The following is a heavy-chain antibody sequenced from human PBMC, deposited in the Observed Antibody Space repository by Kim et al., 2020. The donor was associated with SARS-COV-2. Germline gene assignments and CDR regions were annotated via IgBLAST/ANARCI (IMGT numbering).Heavy chain of an antibody. Sequence: SETLSLTCTVSGGSISSSSYYWGWIRQPPGKGLEWIGSIYYSGSTYYNPSLKSRVTISVDTSKNQFSLKLSSVTAADTAVYYCASITIFHYGMDVWGQGTTVTVSS. D-gene: IGHD3-3*01. V-gene: IGHV4-39*01. CDR3: ASITIFHYGMDV. J-gene: IGHJ6*02. CDR1: GGSISSSSYY. CDR2: IYYSGST.